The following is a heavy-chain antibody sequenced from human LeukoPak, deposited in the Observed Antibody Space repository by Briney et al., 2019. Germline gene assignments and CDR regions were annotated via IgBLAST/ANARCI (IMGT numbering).Heavy chain of an antibody. CDR1: GFTFSSYW. V-gene: IGHV3-7*01. Sequence: GGSLRLSCAASGFTFSSYWMSWVRQAPGKGLEWVANIKQDGSEKYYVDSVKGRFTISRDNAKNTLYLQMNSLRAEDTAVYYCAGASYNSGWYLEYWGQGILVTVSS. D-gene: IGHD6-19*01. CDR2: IKQDGSEK. J-gene: IGHJ4*02. CDR3: AGASYNSGWYLEY.